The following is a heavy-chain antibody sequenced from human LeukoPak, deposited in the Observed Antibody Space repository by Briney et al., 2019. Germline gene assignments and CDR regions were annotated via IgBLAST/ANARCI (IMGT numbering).Heavy chain of an antibody. CDR3: TRAITYFYGSVTYDWFES. V-gene: IGHV3-74*01. CDR2: VQSDGST. J-gene: IGHJ5*01. CDR1: GFTFSSYW. Sequence: PGGSLRLSCAASGFTFSSYWMHWVRHTPGQGLMWVARVQSDGSTIYADSVQSRFTISRDNAKNTVYLQMNSLRVDDTAVYFCTRAITYFYGSVTYDWFESWGQGIRVTVSS. D-gene: IGHD3-10*01.